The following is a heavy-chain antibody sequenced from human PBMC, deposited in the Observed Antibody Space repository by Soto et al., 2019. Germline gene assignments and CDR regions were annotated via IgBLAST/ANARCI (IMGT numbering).Heavy chain of an antibody. Sequence: GGSLRLSCASSGFTFSSYAMHLVRQAPGKGLEWVAVISYDGSNKYYADSVKGRFTISRDNSKNTLYLQMNSLRAEDTAVYYCVLPGVAVAGDIYFDYWGQGTLVTVSS. CDR3: VLPGVAVAGDIYFDY. CDR2: ISYDGSNK. V-gene: IGHV3-30-3*01. CDR1: GFTFSSYA. J-gene: IGHJ4*02. D-gene: IGHD6-19*01.